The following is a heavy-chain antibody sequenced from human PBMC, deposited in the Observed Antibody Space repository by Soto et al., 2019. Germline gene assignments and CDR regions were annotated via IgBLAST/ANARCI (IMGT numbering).Heavy chain of an antibody. D-gene: IGHD3-22*01. CDR3: ARDFGLTYDSSGYYPY. CDR1: GYTFTGYY. CDR2: INPNSGGT. Sequence: GASVKVSCKASGYTFTGYYMHWVRRAPGQGLEWMGWINPNSGGTNYAQKFQGWVTITRDTFISTAYMELSRLRSDDTALYYCARDFGLTYDSSGYYPYWGQGTLVTVSS. V-gene: IGHV1-2*04. J-gene: IGHJ4*02.